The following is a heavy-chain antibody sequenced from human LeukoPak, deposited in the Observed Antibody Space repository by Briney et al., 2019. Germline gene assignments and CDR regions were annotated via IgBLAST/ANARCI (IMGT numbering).Heavy chain of an antibody. V-gene: IGHV1-2*02. J-gene: IGHJ4*02. CDR1: GYTFTGYY. Sequence: ASVKVSCKASGYTFTGYYMHWVRRAPGQGLEWMGWINPNSGGTNYAQKFQGRVTMTRDTSISTAYMELSRLRSDDTAVYYCARVPQLVRYFDYWGQGTLVTVSS. CDR2: INPNSGGT. CDR3: ARVPQLVRYFDY. D-gene: IGHD6-13*01.